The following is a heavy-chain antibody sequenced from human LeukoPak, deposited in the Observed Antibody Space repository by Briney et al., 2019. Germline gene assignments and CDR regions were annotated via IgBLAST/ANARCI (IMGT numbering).Heavy chain of an antibody. CDR3: ARARGYYYDFDY. V-gene: IGHV4-61*03. D-gene: IGHD3-22*01. CDR1: GGSVTSSYY. Sequence: SETLSLTCTVSGGSVTSSYYGSWIRQPPGKGLEWIGYVSISGTKYNPSLKGGGTISVDTSKNHFSLKLSSVTAADTAVYYCARARGYYYDFDYWGQGALLTVSS. J-gene: IGHJ4*02. CDR2: VSISGT.